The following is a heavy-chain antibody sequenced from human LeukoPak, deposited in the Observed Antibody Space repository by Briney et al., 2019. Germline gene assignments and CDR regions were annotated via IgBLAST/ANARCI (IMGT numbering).Heavy chain of an antibody. CDR1: GFTFDDYG. CDR3: ARGGAAAALR. D-gene: IGHD6-13*01. CDR2: INWNGDST. V-gene: IGHV3-20*04. J-gene: IGHJ1*01. Sequence: GGSLRLSCAASGFTFDDYGMSWVRQAPGKGLEWVSGINWNGDSTGYADSVKGRFTISRDNAKNSLYLQMNSLRAEDTAVYYCARGGAAAALRWGQGTLVTVSS.